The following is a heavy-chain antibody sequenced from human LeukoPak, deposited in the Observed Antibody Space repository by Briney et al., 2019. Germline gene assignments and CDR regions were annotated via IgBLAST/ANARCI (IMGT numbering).Heavy chain of an antibody. V-gene: IGHV1-69*13. CDR3: AGRIAVAGTSGTLDDY. CDR1: GGTLSSYA. Sequence: SVKVSCKASGGTLSSYAISWVRQAPGQGLEWMGGIIPIFGTANYAQKFQGRVTITADESTSTAYMELSSLRSEDMAVYYCAGRIAVAGTSGTLDDYWGQGTLVTVSS. J-gene: IGHJ4*02. CDR2: IIPIFGTA. D-gene: IGHD6-19*01.